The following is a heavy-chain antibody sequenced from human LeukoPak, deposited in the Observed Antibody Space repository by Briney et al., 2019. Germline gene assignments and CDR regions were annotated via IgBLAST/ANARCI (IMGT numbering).Heavy chain of an antibody. V-gene: IGHV4-39*01. D-gene: IGHD3-10*01. Sequence: SETLSLTCTVSGGSISSSSYYWGWIRQPPGKGLEWIGSLYYSGSTYYNPSLKSRLTIFVDTSRNQFSLKLSSVTAADMAVYYCARHSSVLPFDYWGQGTLVTVSS. J-gene: IGHJ4*02. CDR1: GGSISSSSYY. CDR2: LYYSGST. CDR3: ARHSSVLPFDY.